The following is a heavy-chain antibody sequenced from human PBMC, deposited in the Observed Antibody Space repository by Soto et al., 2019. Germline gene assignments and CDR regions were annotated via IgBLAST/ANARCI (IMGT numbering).Heavy chain of an antibody. D-gene: IGHD3-3*02. CDR1: GFTFSNYY. J-gene: IGHJ4*02. V-gene: IGHV3-11*01. Sequence: QVQLVESGGGLVKPGGSLRLSCAASGFTFSNYYMSWIRQAPGKGLEWVSYISHSGSTIHYTDSVKGRFTISRDNAKNALCQQMNGPRADDTAVYFGARAVAIFGVRVEDFDYWGQVTLVTVSS. CDR3: ARAVAIFGVRVEDFDY. CDR2: ISHSGSTI.